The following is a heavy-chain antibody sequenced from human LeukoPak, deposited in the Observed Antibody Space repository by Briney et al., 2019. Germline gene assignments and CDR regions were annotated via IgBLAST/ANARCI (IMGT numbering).Heavy chain of an antibody. CDR2: IYSGGST. CDR3: ARGLRDDFWSGYYVPYYYYGMDV. V-gene: IGHV3-53*01. D-gene: IGHD3-3*01. J-gene: IGHJ6*02. CDR1: GFTVSSNY. Sequence: SGGSLRLSCAASGFTVSSNYMSWVRQAPGKGLEWVSVIYSGGSTYYADSVKGRFTISRDNSKNTLYLQMNSLRAEDTAVYYCARGLRDDFWSGYYVPYYYYGMDVWGQGTTVTVSS.